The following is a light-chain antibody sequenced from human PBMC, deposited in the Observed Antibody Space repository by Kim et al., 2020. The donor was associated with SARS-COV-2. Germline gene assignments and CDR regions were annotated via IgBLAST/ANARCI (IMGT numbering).Light chain of an antibody. CDR3: QSYDGSRGV. V-gene: IGLV6-57*01. CDR1: GGNIAVNY. J-gene: IGLJ3*02. Sequence: GKTVPISCARSGGNIAVNYVQWYQQRPGRSPISVIYADNQRPSRVPDRFSGSIDSSSNSASLTISGLKTEDEADYYCQSYDGSRGVFGGGTQLTVL. CDR2: ADN.